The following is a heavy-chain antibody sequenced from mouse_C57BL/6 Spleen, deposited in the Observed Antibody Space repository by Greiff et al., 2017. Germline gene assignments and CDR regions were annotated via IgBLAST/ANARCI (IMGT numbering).Heavy chain of an antibody. D-gene: IGHD2-4*01. Sequence: VKLMESGAELARPGASVKMSCKASGYTFTSYTMHWVKQRPGQGLEWIGYINPSSGYTKYNQKFKDKATLTADKSSSTAYMQLSSLTSEDSAVYYCARSNDYDVFFDYWGQGTTLTVSS. CDR3: ARSNDYDVFFDY. CDR1: GYTFTSYT. CDR2: INPSSGYT. J-gene: IGHJ2*01. V-gene: IGHV1-4*01.